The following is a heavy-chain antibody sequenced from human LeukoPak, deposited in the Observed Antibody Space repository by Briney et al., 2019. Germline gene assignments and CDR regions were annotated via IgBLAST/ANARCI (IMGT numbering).Heavy chain of an antibody. D-gene: IGHD3-3*01. Sequence: PGGSLRLSCAASGFTFSSYSMNWVRQAPGKGLEWVSFISSSSSYIYYADSVKGRFTISRDNAKNSLYLQMNSLRAEDTAVYYCARERFLEWFREADYWGQGTLVTVSS. CDR3: ARERFLEWFREADY. CDR2: ISSSSSYI. V-gene: IGHV3-21*01. CDR1: GFTFSSYS. J-gene: IGHJ4*02.